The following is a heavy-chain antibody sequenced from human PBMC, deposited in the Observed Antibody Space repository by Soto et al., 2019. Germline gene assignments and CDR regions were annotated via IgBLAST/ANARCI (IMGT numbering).Heavy chain of an antibody. J-gene: IGHJ6*03. CDR1: GFTFSSYA. Sequence: GGSLRLSCAASGFTFSSYAMSWVRQAPGKGLEWVSAISGSGGSTYYADSVKGRFTISRDNSKNTLYLQMNSLRAEDTAVYYCAKVLESASYYYYYYYMDVWGKGTTVTVSS. CDR2: ISGSGGST. CDR3: AKVLESASYYYYYYYMDV. V-gene: IGHV3-23*01.